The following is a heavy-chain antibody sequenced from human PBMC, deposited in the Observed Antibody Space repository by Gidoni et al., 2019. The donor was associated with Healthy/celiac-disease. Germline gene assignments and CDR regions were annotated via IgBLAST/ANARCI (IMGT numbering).Heavy chain of an antibody. D-gene: IGHD2-15*01. CDR2: ISGSGGST. J-gene: IGHJ6*02. CDR3: AKYSFDFQLLRYYYGMDV. Sequence: EVQLLESGGGLVQPGGSLRLSCAASGFTFSRYAMSWVRQAPGKGLEWVSAISGSGGSTYYADSVKGRFTISRDNSKNTLYLQMNSLRAEDTAVYYCAKYSFDFQLLRYYYGMDVWGQGTTVTVSS. V-gene: IGHV3-23*01. CDR1: GFTFSRYA.